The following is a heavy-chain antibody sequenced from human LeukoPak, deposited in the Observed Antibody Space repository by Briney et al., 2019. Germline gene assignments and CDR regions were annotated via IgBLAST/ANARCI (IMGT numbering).Heavy chain of an antibody. Sequence: PSETLSLTCTVSGGSISSYYWSWIRQPPGKGLEWIGYTHYSGTNYNPSLKSRVTISADTSKNQFSLKLSSVTAADTAVYCCARGISYYDSSGIDYWGQGTLVTVSS. CDR2: THYSGT. V-gene: IGHV4-59*01. CDR3: ARGISYYDSSGIDY. D-gene: IGHD3-22*01. CDR1: GGSISSYY. J-gene: IGHJ4*02.